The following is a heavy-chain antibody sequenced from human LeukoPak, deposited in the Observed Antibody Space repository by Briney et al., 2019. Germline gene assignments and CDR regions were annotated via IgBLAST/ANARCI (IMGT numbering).Heavy chain of an antibody. J-gene: IGHJ5*02. CDR1: GGSISSYY. CDR2: IYYSGST. V-gene: IGHV4-59*01. CDR3: ARGVGSGWYWFDP. Sequence: SETLSLTCTVSGGSISSYYWSWIRQPPGKGLECIGYIYYSGSTNYNPSLKSRVTISVDTSKNQFSLKLSSVTAADTAVYYCARGVGSGWYWFDPWGQGTLVTVSS. D-gene: IGHD6-19*01.